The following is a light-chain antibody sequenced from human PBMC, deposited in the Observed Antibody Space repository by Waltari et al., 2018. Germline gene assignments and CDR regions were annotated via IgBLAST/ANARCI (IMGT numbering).Light chain of an antibody. CDR1: QSINSW. V-gene: IGKV1-5*03. Sequence: DIQMTQFPSTLSASVGDRLTITCRASQSINSWFAWYQQKPGKAPKLLIYKASSLESGVPSRFSGSGSGTEFTLTISSLQPDDFATYYCQQYNSYEWTFGQGTKVAIK. CDR3: QQYNSYEWT. J-gene: IGKJ1*01. CDR2: KAS.